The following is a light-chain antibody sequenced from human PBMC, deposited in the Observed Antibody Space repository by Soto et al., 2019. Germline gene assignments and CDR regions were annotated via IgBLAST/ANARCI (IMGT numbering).Light chain of an antibody. CDR3: QQYNNWPWT. V-gene: IGKV3-15*01. CDR2: GAS. Sequence: EIVMTQSPATLSVSPGERATLSCRASQSVSSYLAWYQQKPGQVPRLLISGASTRATGVPDRFSGSGSGAEFSPTISSLQSEDFAVYYCQQYNNWPWTFGQGTKVDIK. J-gene: IGKJ1*01. CDR1: QSVSSY.